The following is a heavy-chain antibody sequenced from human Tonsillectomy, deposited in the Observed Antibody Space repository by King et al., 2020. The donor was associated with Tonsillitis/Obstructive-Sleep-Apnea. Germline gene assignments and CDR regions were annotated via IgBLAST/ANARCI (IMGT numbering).Heavy chain of an antibody. J-gene: IGHJ4*02. CDR3: ARAYCSGGSCYSRHFAY. D-gene: IGHD2-15*01. CDR2: INSDGSST. Sequence: VQLVESGGGLVQPGGSLRLSCAASGFTFSSYWMHWVRQAPGKGLVWVSRINSDGSSTSYADSVKGRFTISRDNAKNTLYLQMNSLRAEDTAVYYCARAYCSGGSCYSRHFAYWGQGTLVTVSS. V-gene: IGHV3-74*01. CDR1: GFTFSSYW.